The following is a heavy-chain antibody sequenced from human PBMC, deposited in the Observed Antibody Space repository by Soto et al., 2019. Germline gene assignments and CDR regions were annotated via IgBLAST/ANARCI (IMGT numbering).Heavy chain of an antibody. D-gene: IGHD3-16*01. V-gene: IGHV4-59*08. Sequence: PSETLSLTCTVSGGSISNFYWSWIRQPPGKGLEWIGYVYYTGSTSYNPSLKRRVTFSADSSRGQFSLRLNSVTAADTAVYYCERTVLGPIFLFYSFGDYYYLQAFWAQGSSDPVSS. J-gene: IGHJ6*02. CDR3: ERTVLGPIFLFYSFGDYYYLQAF. CDR2: VYYTGST. CDR1: GGSISNFY.